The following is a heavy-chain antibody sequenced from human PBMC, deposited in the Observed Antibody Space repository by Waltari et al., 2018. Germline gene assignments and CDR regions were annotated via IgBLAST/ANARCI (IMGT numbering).Heavy chain of an antibody. J-gene: IGHJ4*02. CDR3: ARGGLTIFAVLAS. V-gene: IGHV3-7*01. D-gene: IGHD3-3*01. CDR1: GFTFTNCW. Sequence: EVQLVESGGGLVQPGGSLRLSCAASGFTFTNCWMSWVRQAPGKGLEVVANIEQDGRQKEYVDAVKGRFTISRNNAKNSLYLEMKSLRVEDMAVYYCARGGLTIFAVLASWGQGTLVTVSS. CDR2: IEQDGRQK.